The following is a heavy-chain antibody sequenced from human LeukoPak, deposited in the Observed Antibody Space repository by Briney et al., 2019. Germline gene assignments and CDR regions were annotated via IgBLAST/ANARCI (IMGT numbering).Heavy chain of an antibody. Sequence: SETLSLTCAVYGGSFSGYYWSWIRQPPGKGLEWIGEINHSGSTNYNPSLKSRVTISVDTSKNQFSLKLSSVTAADTAVYYCARGSAAGTGWFDPWGQGTLVTVPS. CDR1: GGSFSGYY. D-gene: IGHD6-13*01. J-gene: IGHJ5*02. CDR2: INHSGST. CDR3: ARGSAAGTGWFDP. V-gene: IGHV4-34*01.